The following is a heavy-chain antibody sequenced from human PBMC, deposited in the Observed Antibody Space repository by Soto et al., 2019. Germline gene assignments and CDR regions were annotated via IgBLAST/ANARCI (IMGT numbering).Heavy chain of an antibody. V-gene: IGHV3-7*01. D-gene: IGHD3-10*01. CDR1: GFSLSNYW. CDR3: ARDRPGSYDGLDI. J-gene: IGHJ3*02. CDR2: INQDGSLR. Sequence: PGGSLRLSCTASGFSLSNYWMTWVRQAPGKGLEWVANINQDGSLRYSIDSVKGRFTISRDDAKNSVYLQMNSLRVEDTAVYYCARDRPGSYDGLDIWGQGTMVTVSS.